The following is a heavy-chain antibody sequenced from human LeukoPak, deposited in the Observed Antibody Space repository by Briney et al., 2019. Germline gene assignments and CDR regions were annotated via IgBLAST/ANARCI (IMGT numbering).Heavy chain of an antibody. CDR3: ARVKSHSGYHLDY. V-gene: IGHV1-2*06. Sequence: ASVKVSCKASGYTFTGYYMHWVRQAPGQGLEWMGRINPNSGGTNYAQKFQGRVTMTRDTSISTAYMELSRLRADNTAVYYCARVKSHSGYHLDYWGQGTLVTVSS. J-gene: IGHJ4*02. D-gene: IGHD5-12*01. CDR2: INPNSGGT. CDR1: GYTFTGYY.